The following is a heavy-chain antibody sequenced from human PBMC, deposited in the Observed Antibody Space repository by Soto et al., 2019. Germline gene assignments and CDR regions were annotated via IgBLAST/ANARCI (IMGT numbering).Heavy chain of an antibody. D-gene: IGHD2-2*01. J-gene: IGHJ6*03. CDR2: IKQDGSEK. Sequence: GGSLRLSCAASRFTFSNYWMSWVRQAPGKGLEWVANIKQDGSEKYYVDSVKGRFTISRDNAKNSLYLQMNSLRAEDTAVYYCGRVPENYYYYMDVWGKGTTVTVSS. CDR1: RFTFSNYW. CDR3: GRVPENYYYYMDV. V-gene: IGHV3-7*01.